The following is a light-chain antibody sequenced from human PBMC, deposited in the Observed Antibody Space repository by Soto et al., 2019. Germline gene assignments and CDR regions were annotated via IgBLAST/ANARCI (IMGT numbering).Light chain of an antibody. CDR1: QDISSW. Sequence: DIQMTQSPYAVSASVGDRVTITCRASQDISSWLAWYQQKPGKAPKVLIYAAFSLESGVTSRFSGSGSGTDFTLTISSLQPEYFATYYCQQTKSFPLTFGGGTKVEMK. CDR2: AAF. J-gene: IGKJ4*02. V-gene: IGKV1D-12*01. CDR3: QQTKSFPLT.